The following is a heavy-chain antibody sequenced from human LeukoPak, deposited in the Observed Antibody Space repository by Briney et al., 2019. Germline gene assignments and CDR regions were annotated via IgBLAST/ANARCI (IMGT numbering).Heavy chain of an antibody. CDR3: ARLGDLYGDYGIHDY. V-gene: IGHV5-51*01. CDR2: IYPGDSDT. CDR1: GYSFTSYW. Sequence: GESLRISCRGSGYSFTSYWISWVRQMPGKGLEWMGIIYPGDSDTRYSPSFQGQVTISADKSISTAYLQWSSLKASDTAMYYCARLGDLYGDYGIHDYWGQGTLVTVSS. J-gene: IGHJ4*02. D-gene: IGHD4-17*01.